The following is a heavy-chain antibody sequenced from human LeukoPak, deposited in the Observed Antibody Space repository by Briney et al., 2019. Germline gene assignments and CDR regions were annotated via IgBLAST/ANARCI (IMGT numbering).Heavy chain of an antibody. D-gene: IGHD3-10*01. CDR1: GFTFSSYA. J-gene: IGHJ5*02. CDR2: ISYDGSNK. V-gene: IGHV3-30-3*01. CDR3: ARSRSSYGSGSYPDWFDP. Sequence: GGSLRLSCAASGFTFSSYAMHWVRQAPGKGLEWVAVISYDGSNKYYADSVKGRFTISRDNSKNTLYLQMNSLRAEDTAVYYCARSRSSYGSGSYPDWFDPWGQGTLVTVSS.